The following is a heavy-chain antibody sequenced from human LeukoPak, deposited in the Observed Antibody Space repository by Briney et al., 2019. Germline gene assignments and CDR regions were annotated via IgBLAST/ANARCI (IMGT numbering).Heavy chain of an antibody. CDR3: ARVAYVDDMLYQYFDY. CDR2: IFHSGNS. D-gene: IGHD4-17*01. J-gene: IGHJ4*02. Sequence: SETLSLTCAVSSYSISSGSYWGWIRQSPGKGLEWVGSIFHSGNSYYNPSLKSRLTMSVDASKNQFSLKLTSVTAADTALYYCARVAYVDDMLYQYFDYWGQGILVTVSS. V-gene: IGHV4-38-2*01. CDR1: SYSISSGSY.